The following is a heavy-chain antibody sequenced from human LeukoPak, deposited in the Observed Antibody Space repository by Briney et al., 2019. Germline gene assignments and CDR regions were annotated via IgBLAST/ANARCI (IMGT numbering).Heavy chain of an antibody. Sequence: GGSLRLSCAVSGFTFTSYWMNWVRQTPGKGLEWVASINQNGVEKSSVDSVKGRFTISRDNAKNSLYLQMSSLRAEDTAVYYCARDGTAAGLYFDLWGQGTLVTVSS. CDR3: ARDGTAAGLYFDL. J-gene: IGHJ4*01. CDR2: INQNGVEK. D-gene: IGHD6-13*01. CDR1: GFTFTSYW. V-gene: IGHV3-7*01.